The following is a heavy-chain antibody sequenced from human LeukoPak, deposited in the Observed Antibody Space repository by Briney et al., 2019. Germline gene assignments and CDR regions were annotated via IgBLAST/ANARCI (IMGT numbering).Heavy chain of an antibody. J-gene: IGHJ3*02. CDR1: GFTFSSYS. CDR2: ISSSGNSR. V-gene: IGHV3-48*04. Sequence: GGSLRLSCAASGFTFSSYSMNWVRQAPGKGLEWVSYISSSGNSREYADSVKGRFAISRDNARDSLHLQMNSLRVEDTAVYYCARFFMASAKSDMWGQGTMVTVSS. CDR3: ARFFMASAKSDM. D-gene: IGHD3-10*01.